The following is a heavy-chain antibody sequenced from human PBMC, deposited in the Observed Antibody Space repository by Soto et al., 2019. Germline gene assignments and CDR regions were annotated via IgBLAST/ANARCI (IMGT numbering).Heavy chain of an antibody. CDR2: IIPIFGTA. V-gene: IGHV1-69*12. Sequence: QVQLVQSGAEVKKPGSSVKVSCKASGGTFSSYAISWVRQAPGQGLEWMGGIIPIFGTANYAQKFQGRVTITADESTSTAYMELSSLRSEDTAVYYCASVLGXYGDYFXYGYYGMDVWGQGTTVTVSS. CDR3: ASVLGXYGDYFXYGYYGMDV. CDR1: GGTFSSYA. J-gene: IGHJ6*02. D-gene: IGHD4-17*01.